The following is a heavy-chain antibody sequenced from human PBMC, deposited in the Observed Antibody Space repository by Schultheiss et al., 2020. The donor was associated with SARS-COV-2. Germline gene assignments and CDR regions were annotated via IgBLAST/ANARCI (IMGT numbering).Heavy chain of an antibody. CDR3: ARRRTRYYDSSGYEYYYGMDV. D-gene: IGHD3-22*01. V-gene: IGHV1-69*13. Sequence: SVKVSCKASGGSFSNFGVNWVRQAPGQGPEWVGGIIPTSGTANYAQKFQGRVTITADESTSTAYMELSSLRSEDTAVYYCARRRTRYYDSSGYEYYYGMDVWGQGTTVTVSS. CDR1: GGSFSNFG. CDR2: IIPTSGTA. J-gene: IGHJ6*02.